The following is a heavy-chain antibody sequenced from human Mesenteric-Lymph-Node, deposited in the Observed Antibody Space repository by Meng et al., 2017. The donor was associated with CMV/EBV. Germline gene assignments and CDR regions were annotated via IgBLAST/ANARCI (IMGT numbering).Heavy chain of an antibody. D-gene: IGHD5-12*01. Sequence: SETLSLTCAVHGGSFTGYYWSWLRQAPGKGLEWIGEITHGGATNYNPSPKSRVTMSVDTSDNHFSLRLTSVTAADTAVYYCATGGVDPSQCCMDVWGQGTTVTVSS. J-gene: IGHJ6*02. V-gene: IGHV4-34*01. CDR2: ITHGGAT. CDR3: ATGGVDPSQCCMDV. CDR1: GGSFTGYY.